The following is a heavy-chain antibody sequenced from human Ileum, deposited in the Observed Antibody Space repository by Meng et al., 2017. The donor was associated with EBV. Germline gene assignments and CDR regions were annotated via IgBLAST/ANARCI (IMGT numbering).Heavy chain of an antibody. CDR1: GDSISSDIW. V-gene: IGHV4-4*02. Sequence: QGPLQGSGPDMVTPSGTLSLTLTVSGDSISSDIWWSWVRQPPGKGLEWIGEVYHRGDTNYNPSLKSRVDISVDKSKNQFYLSLFSVTAADTAVYYCGRDQGRELINHWGQGTLVTVSS. J-gene: IGHJ4*02. D-gene: IGHD1-7*01. CDR2: VYHRGDT. CDR3: GRDQGRELINH.